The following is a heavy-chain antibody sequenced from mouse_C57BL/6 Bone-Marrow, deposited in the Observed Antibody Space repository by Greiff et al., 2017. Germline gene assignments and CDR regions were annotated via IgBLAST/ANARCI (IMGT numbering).Heavy chain of an antibody. V-gene: IGHV14-4*01. J-gene: IGHJ4*01. CDR2: IDPENGDT. Sequence: VQLQQSGAELVRPGASVKLSCTASGFNIKEDYMHWVKQRPEQGLEWIGWIDPENGDTEYASKFQGKATITADTSSNTAYLQLSSLTSEDTAVYYCTTYYVAMDYWGQGTSVTVSS. CDR1: GFNIKEDY. CDR3: TTYYVAMDY. D-gene: IGHD1-1*01.